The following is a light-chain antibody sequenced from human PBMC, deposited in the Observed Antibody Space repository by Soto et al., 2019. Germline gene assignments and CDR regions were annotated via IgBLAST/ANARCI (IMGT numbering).Light chain of an antibody. CDR3: QQYETFSPWT. CDR2: KAT. CDR1: QRIDTW. V-gene: IGKV1-5*03. J-gene: IGKJ1*01. Sequence: DIQMPQSPSTLSASVGDRVPITGRTSQRIDTWVAWYQQKTGTAPKLLVYKATILQSGVPSRFSGSGSGTEFTLAIRNLQPDDLATYYCQQYETFSPWTFEKGTKVDNK.